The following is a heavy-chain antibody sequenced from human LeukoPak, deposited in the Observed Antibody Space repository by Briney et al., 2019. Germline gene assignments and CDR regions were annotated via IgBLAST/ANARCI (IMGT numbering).Heavy chain of an antibody. V-gene: IGHV3-23*01. CDR2: ISGSGDCT. D-gene: IGHD3-10*01. CDR3: AKPPMVRGVDYFDY. J-gene: IGHJ4*02. Sequence: GGSPRLFCAASGLTFSRNSMSWVRQAPGKGLEWVSAISGSGDCTYYADSVKGRFTISRDNSKNTLYLQMNNLRAEDTAIYYCAKPPMVRGVDYFDYWGQGTLVTVSP. CDR1: GLTFSRNS.